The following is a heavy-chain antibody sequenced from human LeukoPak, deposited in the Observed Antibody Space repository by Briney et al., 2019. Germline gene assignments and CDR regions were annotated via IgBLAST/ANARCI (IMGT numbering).Heavy chain of an antibody. CDR1: GGSISSDY. Sequence: NPSETLSLTCTVSGGSISSDYWSWIRPPPPRGLAWIGYISYSGSTNYNPSLNSRVPISVDTSKTQFPLKVSSVTGAATAVYYCARHDYGDYYFDYWGHGTLVTVSS. D-gene: IGHD4-17*01. V-gene: IGHV4-59*08. J-gene: IGHJ4*01. CDR3: ARHDYGDYYFDY. CDR2: ISYSGST.